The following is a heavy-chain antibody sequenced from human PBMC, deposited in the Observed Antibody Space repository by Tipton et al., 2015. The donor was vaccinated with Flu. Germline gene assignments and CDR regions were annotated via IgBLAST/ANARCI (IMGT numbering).Heavy chain of an antibody. D-gene: IGHD3-10*01. V-gene: IGHV4-34*01. CDR1: GGSFSGYY. Sequence: TLSLTCAVYGGSFSGYYWSWIRQPPGKGLEWIGEINHSGSTNYNPSLKSRVTISVDTSKNQFSLKLSSVTAADTAVYYCARVMVRGVIPDAFDIWGQGTTVTVSS. CDR3: ARVMVRGVIPDAFDI. CDR2: INHSGST. J-gene: IGHJ3*02.